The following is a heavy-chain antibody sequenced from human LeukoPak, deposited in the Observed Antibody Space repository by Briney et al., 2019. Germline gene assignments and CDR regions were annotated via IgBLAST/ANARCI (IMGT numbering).Heavy chain of an antibody. V-gene: IGHV4-39*07. CDR1: GGSVSSSNYY. D-gene: IGHD2-2*01. J-gene: IGHJ5*02. Sequence: SETLSLTCIVSGGSVSSSNYYWGWLRQPPGKGLECIGSIYYTGNTYYNPSLKSRVTISVDKSKNQFSLKLSSVTAADTAVYYCARARGVVVLGPWGQGTLVTVSS. CDR3: ARARGVVVLGP. CDR2: IYYTGNT.